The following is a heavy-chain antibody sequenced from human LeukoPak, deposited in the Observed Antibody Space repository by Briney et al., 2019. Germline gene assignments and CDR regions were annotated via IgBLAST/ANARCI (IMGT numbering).Heavy chain of an antibody. CDR2: ISAYNGNT. D-gene: IGHD6-19*01. CDR3: ARVHSSGWYRGYYFDY. J-gene: IGHJ4*02. Sequence: GASVKVSCKASGYTFTSYGISWVRQAPGQGLEWMGWISAYNGNTNYAQKLQGRVTMTTDTSTSTAYMELRSLRSDDTAVYYCARVHSSGWYRGYYFDYWGQGTLVTVSS. V-gene: IGHV1-18*01. CDR1: GYTFTSYG.